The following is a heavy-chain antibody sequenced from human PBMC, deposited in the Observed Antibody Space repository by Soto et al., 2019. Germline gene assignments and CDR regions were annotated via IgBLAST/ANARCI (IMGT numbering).Heavy chain of an antibody. CDR3: ARNPGIKGADGSFDY. CDR2: IIPIHGIA. CDR1: GGTFSSYT. D-gene: IGHD1-26*01. Sequence: SVKFSCKASGGTFSSYTIGCLRQAPGQGLEWMGRIIPIHGIANYAQKFQGRVTITADKSTSTAYMELSSLRSEDTAVYYCARNPGIKGADGSFDYWGQGTLVTVSS. J-gene: IGHJ4*02. V-gene: IGHV1-69*02.